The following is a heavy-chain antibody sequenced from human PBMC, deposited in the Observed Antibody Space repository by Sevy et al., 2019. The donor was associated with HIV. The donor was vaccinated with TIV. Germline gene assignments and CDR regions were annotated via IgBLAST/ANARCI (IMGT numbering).Heavy chain of an antibody. CDR3: ARDRGVLRFLEWLVSIDY. CDR1: GFTFSSYS. D-gene: IGHD3-3*01. CDR2: ISSSSTI. J-gene: IGHJ4*02. Sequence: GGSLRLSCAASGFTFSSYSMNWVRQAPGKGLEWVSYISSSSTIYYADSVKGRLTISRDNAKNSLYLQMNSLRAEDTAVYYCARDRGVLRFLEWLVSIDYWGQGTLVTVSS. V-gene: IGHV3-48*01.